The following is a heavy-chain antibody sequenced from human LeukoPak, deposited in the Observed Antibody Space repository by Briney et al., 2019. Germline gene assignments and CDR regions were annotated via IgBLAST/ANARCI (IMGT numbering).Heavy chain of an antibody. Sequence: GRSLRLSCAASGFTFDDYAMHWVRQAPGKGLEWVSGISWYSGSIGYADSVKGRFTIPRDNAKNSLYLQMNSLRAEDTALYYCAKGSGYDSSGYHDYWGQGTLVTVSS. CDR3: AKGSGYDSSGYHDY. CDR2: ISWYSGSI. CDR1: GFTFDDYA. V-gene: IGHV3-9*01. D-gene: IGHD3-22*01. J-gene: IGHJ4*02.